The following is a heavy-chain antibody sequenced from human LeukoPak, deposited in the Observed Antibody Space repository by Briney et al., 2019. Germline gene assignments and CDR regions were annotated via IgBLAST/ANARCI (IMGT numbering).Heavy chain of an antibody. CDR2: INPNSGGA. J-gene: IGHJ3*02. D-gene: IGHD3-9*01. Sequence: GASVKVSCKASGYTFTGYYMHWVRQAPGQGLEWMGWINPNSGGANYAQGFQGRVTMTRDTSISTAYMELSRLRSDDTAVYYCARDYDSLTGYSGGAFDIWGQGTMVTVSS. V-gene: IGHV1-2*02. CDR3: ARDYDSLTGYSGGAFDI. CDR1: GYTFTGYY.